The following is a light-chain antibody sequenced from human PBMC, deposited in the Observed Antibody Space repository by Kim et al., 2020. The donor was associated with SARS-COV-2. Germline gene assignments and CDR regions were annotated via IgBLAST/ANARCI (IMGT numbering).Light chain of an antibody. CDR2: GAS. CDR1: QSVTSNY. Sequence: SPAERHSPSCRASQSVTSNYLAWYQQKPGPAPRLLIYGASRRATGIPDRFSGSGSGTDFTLTISRLEPEDFAVYYCQQYSSSPQTFGQGTKVEIK. CDR3: QQYSSSPQT. V-gene: IGKV3-20*01. J-gene: IGKJ1*01.